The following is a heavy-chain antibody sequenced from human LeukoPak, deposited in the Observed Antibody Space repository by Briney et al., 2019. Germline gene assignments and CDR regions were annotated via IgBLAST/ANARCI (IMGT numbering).Heavy chain of an antibody. CDR3: ASTTVAGSWHFDY. CDR1: GGSISSYY. J-gene: IGHJ4*02. D-gene: IGHD6-19*01. CDR2: IYYSGST. V-gene: IGHV4-59*01. Sequence: SETLSLTCTVSGGSISSYYWSWIRQPPGKGLEWIGYIYYSGSTNYNPSLKSRVTISVDTSKNQFSLKLSSVTAADTAVYYCASTTVAGSWHFDYWGQGTLVTVSS.